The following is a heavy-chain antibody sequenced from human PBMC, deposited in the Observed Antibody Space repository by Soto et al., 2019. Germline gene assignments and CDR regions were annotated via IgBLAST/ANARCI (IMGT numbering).Heavy chain of an antibody. CDR1: GYSFTSYW. D-gene: IGHD6-25*01. CDR3: ARRLPHYYYGMDV. CDR2: IDPSDSYT. Sequence: GESLKISCKGSGYSFTSYWISWVRQMSGKGLEWMGRIDPSDSYTNYSPSFQGHATISADKSISTAYLQWSSLKASDTAMYYCARRLPHYYYGMDVWGQGTTVTVSS. V-gene: IGHV5-10-1*01. J-gene: IGHJ6*02.